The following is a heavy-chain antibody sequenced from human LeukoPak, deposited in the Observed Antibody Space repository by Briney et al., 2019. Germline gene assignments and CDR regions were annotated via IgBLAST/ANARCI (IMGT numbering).Heavy chain of an antibody. CDR3: ARIQYGRQGVIDY. J-gene: IGHJ4*02. CDR2: INHSGST. V-gene: IGHV4-34*01. CDR1: GGSFRGFY. D-gene: IGHD4-17*01. Sequence: SETLSLTCGVNGGSFRGFYWSWIRQTPGKGLEWIGEINHSGSTDYNPSLKGRVTISVDTSNNQFSLRLNSVTAADTALYYCARIQYGRQGVIDYWGQGTQVIVSS.